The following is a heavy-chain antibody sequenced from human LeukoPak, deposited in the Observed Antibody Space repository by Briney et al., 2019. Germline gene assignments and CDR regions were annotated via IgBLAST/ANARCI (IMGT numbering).Heavy chain of an antibody. J-gene: IGHJ4*02. V-gene: IGHV3-21*01. CDR3: AKDLITMVRGFFDY. CDR1: GFTFSSYS. CDR2: ISSSSSYI. Sequence: GGSLRLSCAASGFTFSSYSMNWVRQAPGKGLEWVSSISSSSSYIYYADSVKGRFTISRDNAKNSLYLQMNSLRAEDTAVYYYAKDLITMVRGFFDYWGQGTLVTVSS. D-gene: IGHD3-10*01.